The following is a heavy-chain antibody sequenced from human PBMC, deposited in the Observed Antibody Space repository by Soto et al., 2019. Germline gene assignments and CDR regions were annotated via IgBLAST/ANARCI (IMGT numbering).Heavy chain of an antibody. J-gene: IGHJ2*01. V-gene: IGHV1-69*12. CDR1: GGTFSRYA. CDR2: ITPMFGTA. CDR3: AQTLGLAVAGPGRFDL. D-gene: IGHD6-19*01. Sequence: QVQLVQSGAEVKKYGSSVKVSCKASGGTFSRYAISWVRQAPGQGLEWMGGITPMFGTANYAQRFQGRATITADESPSTAYRRLSSLRSDDTAVYYCAQTLGLAVAGPGRFDLWGRGTLVTVSS.